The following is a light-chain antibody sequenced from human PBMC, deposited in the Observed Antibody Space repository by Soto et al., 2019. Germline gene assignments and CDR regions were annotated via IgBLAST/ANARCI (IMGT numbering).Light chain of an antibody. CDR1: QSPSSSY. CDR2: GVS. V-gene: IGKV3-20*01. J-gene: IGKJ1*01. CDR3: QHYGTSPLT. Sequence: ELVLTQSTGTLSLSPGERATLSCRASQSPSSSYFAWYQQKPGQAPRLLIYGVSSRATGIPDRFSGSGSGTDFTLTISRLEPDDFAVYFCQHYGTSPLTFGQGTKVEIK.